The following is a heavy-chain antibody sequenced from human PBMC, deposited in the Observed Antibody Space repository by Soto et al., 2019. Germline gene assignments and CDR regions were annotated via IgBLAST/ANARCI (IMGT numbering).Heavy chain of an antibody. J-gene: IGHJ3*02. Sequence: ASVKVSCKASGYTFTSYGISWVRQAPGQGLEWMGWISAYNGNTNYAQKLQGRVTMTTDTSTSTAYMELRSLRSDDTAVYYCASGIVGASTGAFDIWRQGTMVTVSS. CDR2: ISAYNGNT. V-gene: IGHV1-18*01. D-gene: IGHD1-26*01. CDR1: GYTFTSYG. CDR3: ASGIVGASTGAFDI.